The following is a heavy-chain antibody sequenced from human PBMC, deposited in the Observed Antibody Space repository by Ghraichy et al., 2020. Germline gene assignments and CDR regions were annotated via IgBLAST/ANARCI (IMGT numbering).Heavy chain of an antibody. Sequence: GESLNISCAASGFTFSSYAMSWVRQAPGKGLEWVSGIIGSGGSTYYAESVKGRFTISRDNSENTLYLQMSSLRAEDTAVYYCAKLPPRTTVTTIVDYGGQGTRVTGSS. CDR1: GFTFSSYA. V-gene: IGHV3-23*01. CDR3: AKLPPRTTVTTIVDY. CDR2: IIGSGGST. J-gene: IGHJ4*02. D-gene: IGHD4-17*01.